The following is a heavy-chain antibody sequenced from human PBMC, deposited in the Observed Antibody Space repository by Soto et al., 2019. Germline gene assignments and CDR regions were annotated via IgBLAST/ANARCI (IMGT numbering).Heavy chain of an antibody. J-gene: IGHJ6*02. Sequence: GASVKVSCKASGGTFSSYAISWVRQAPGQGLEWMGGIIPIFGTANYAQKFQGRVTITADESTSTAYMELSSLRPEDTAVYYCARDRLFDTMIVAHYGMDVWGQGTTVTVSS. CDR1: GGTFSSYA. V-gene: IGHV1-69*13. CDR2: IIPIFGTA. CDR3: ARDRLFDTMIVAHYGMDV. D-gene: IGHD3-22*01.